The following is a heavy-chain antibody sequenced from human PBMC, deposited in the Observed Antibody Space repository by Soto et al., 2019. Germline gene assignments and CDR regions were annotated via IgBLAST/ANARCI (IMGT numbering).Heavy chain of an antibody. V-gene: IGHV3-48*01. CDR1: GFSFSSYS. D-gene: IGHD3-10*01. CDR2: ITSSSETI. CDR3: ARVVGYYYYYMDV. Sequence: GGSLRLSCAASGFSFSSYSMNWVRQAPGKGLEWVSYITSSSETIYYADSVKGRFTISRDNAQSSLYLQMNSLRAEDTAVYYCARVVGYYYYYMDVWGKGSTVTVS. J-gene: IGHJ6*03.